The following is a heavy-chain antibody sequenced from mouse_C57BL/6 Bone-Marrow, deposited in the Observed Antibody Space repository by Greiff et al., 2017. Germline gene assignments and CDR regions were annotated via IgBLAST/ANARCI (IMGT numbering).Heavy chain of an antibody. CDR2: IYPRDGST. V-gene: IGHV1-78*01. Sequence: VQLQQSDAELVKPGASVKISCKVSGYTFTDHTIHWMKQRPEQGLEWIGYIYPRDGSTKYNEKFKGKATLTADTSSSTAYMQLNSLTSEDSAVYFCARTCGSRYWYFDVWGTGTTVTVSS. D-gene: IGHD1-1*01. CDR3: ARTCGSRYWYFDV. CDR1: GYTFTDHT. J-gene: IGHJ1*03.